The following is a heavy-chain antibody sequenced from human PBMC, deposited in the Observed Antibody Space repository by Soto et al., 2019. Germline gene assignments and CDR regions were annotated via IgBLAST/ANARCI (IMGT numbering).Heavy chain of an antibody. J-gene: IGHJ3*02. Sequence: SVKVCCKASGGTFSSYAISWVRQAPGQGLEWMGGIIPIFGTANYAQKFQGRVTITADKSTSTAYMELSSLRSEDTAVYYCARSDSSGYYPYDAFDIWGQGTMVTVSS. V-gene: IGHV1-69*06. CDR3: ARSDSSGYYPYDAFDI. D-gene: IGHD3-22*01. CDR2: IIPIFGTA. CDR1: GGTFSSYA.